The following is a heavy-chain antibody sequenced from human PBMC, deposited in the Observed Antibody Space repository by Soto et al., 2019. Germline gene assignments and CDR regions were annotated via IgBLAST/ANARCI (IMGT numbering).Heavy chain of an antibody. Sequence: SETLSLTCTVSGGSISSYYWSWIRQPPGKGLEWIGYIYYSGSTNYNPSLKSRVTISVDTSKNQFSLKLSSVTAADTAVYYCAGGSYYDFWSGYIRYWYMDVWGKGTTVTVSS. V-gene: IGHV4-59*08. D-gene: IGHD3-3*01. CDR3: AGGSYYDFWSGYIRYWYMDV. J-gene: IGHJ6*03. CDR1: GGSISSYY. CDR2: IYYSGST.